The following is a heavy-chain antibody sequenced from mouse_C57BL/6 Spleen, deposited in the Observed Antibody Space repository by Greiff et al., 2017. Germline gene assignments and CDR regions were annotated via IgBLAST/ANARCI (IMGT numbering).Heavy chain of an antibody. CDR1: GFTFSDYG. CDR2: ISSGSSTI. Sequence: EVQRVESGGGLVKPGGSLKLSCAASGFTFSDYGMHWVRQAPEKGLEWVAYISSGSSTIYYADTVKGRFTISRDNAKNTLFLQMTSLRSEDTAMYYCARSSYDYWYFDVWGTGTTVTVSS. CDR3: ARSSYDYWYFDV. D-gene: IGHD2-3*01. V-gene: IGHV5-17*01. J-gene: IGHJ1*03.